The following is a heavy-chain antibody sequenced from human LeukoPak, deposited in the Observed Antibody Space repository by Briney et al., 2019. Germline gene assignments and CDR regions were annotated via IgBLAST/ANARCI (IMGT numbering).Heavy chain of an antibody. D-gene: IGHD6-19*01. J-gene: IGHJ5*02. CDR1: GGSISSYY. V-gene: IGHV4-59*01. CDR2: IYNSGST. CDR3: ARDSSGWYHWFDP. Sequence: PSETLSLTCTVSGGSISSYYWIWIRQPPGKGLEWIGYIYNSGSTNYNPSLKSRVTISVDTSKNQFSLRLSSVTAADTAVYYCARDSSGWYHWFDPWGQGTLVTVSS.